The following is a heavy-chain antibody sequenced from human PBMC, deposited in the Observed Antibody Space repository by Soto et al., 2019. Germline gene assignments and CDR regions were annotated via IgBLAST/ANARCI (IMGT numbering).Heavy chain of an antibody. V-gene: IGHV1-3*01. D-gene: IGHD4-17*01. Sequence: GASVKVSCKTSGYTFSGHAIHWVRQAPGQRLEWMGWINAGNGNTKYSQKFQGRVTITRDTSASTAYMELSSLRSEDTAVYYCARATGYGENPWGQGTLVTVSS. CDR2: INAGNGNT. CDR3: ARATGYGENP. CDR1: GYTFSGHA. J-gene: IGHJ5*02.